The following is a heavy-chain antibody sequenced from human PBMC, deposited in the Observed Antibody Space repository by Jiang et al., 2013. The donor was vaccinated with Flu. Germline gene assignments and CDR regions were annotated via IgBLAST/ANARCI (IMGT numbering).Heavy chain of an antibody. D-gene: IGHD3-10*01. CDR1: GFIFRSYR. Sequence: QLVESGGGFVXPGGSLRLSCAASGFIFRSYRMSWVRQAPGRGLEWVANIVQNGTEKYYVDSVRGRFTVSRDNAKNSLDLQMNGLRAEDTAVHYCARDGFFGSGDGGMDVWGQGTTVTVSS. CDR3: ARDGFFGSGDGGMDV. J-gene: IGHJ6*02. V-gene: IGHV3-7*03. CDR2: IVQNGTEK.